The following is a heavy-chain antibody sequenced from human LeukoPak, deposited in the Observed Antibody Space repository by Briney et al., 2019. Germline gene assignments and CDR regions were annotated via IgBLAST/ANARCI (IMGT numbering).Heavy chain of an antibody. CDR2: INPSGGST. CDR3: ARTPYDFWSGYYRTNWFDP. J-gene: IGHJ5*02. D-gene: IGHD3-3*01. V-gene: IGHV1-46*01. CDR1: GYTFTSYY. Sequence: ASVKVSCKASGYTFTSYYMHWVRQAPGQGLEWMGIINPSGGSTSYAQKFQGRVTMTRDTSTSTVYMELNSLRSEDTAVYYCARTPYDFWSGYYRTNWFDPWGQGTLVTVSS.